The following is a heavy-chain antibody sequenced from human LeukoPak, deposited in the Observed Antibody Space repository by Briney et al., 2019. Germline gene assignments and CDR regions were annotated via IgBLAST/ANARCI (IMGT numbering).Heavy chain of an antibody. J-gene: IGHJ3*02. CDR1: GGTFSSYA. D-gene: IGHD3-10*02. CDR3: ARISRTSDTFYSYVHDAFDI. Sequence: ASVKVSCKASGGTFSSYAISWVRQAPGQGLEWMGWISAYNGNTNYAQKLQGRVTMTTDTSTSTAYMELRSLRSDDTAVYYCARISRTSDTFYSYVHDAFDIWGQGTLVAVSS. V-gene: IGHV1-18*01. CDR2: ISAYNGNT.